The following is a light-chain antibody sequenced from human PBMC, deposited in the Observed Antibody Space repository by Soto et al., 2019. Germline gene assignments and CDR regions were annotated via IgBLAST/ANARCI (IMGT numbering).Light chain of an antibody. CDR1: QTISSS. CDR3: QQTYSTPIT. V-gene: IGKV1-39*01. CDR2: AAS. Sequence: DIQMTQSPSSLSASVGDRVTITCRASQTISSSLNWYQQRPGKAPNLLLYAASSLQSGVRPRFSGSGSGTDFTLTISSLQPEDFATYYCQQTYSTPITFGQGTRLETK. J-gene: IGKJ5*01.